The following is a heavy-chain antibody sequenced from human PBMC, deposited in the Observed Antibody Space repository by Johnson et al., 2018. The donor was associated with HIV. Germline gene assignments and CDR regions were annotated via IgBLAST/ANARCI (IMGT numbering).Heavy chain of an antibody. CDR3: AKDQYGSSGRYAFDI. V-gene: IGHV3-33*06. D-gene: IGHD3-10*01. Sequence: QVQLVESGGGVVQPGRSLRLSCAASGFTFSDYYMSWIRQAPGKGLESVAVIWFDGSNKYYADSVKGLFTISRDNSKNTLYLQMNSLRAEDTAVYYCAKDQYGSSGRYAFDIWGQGTMVTVSS. CDR2: IWFDGSNK. CDR1: GFTFSDYY. J-gene: IGHJ3*02.